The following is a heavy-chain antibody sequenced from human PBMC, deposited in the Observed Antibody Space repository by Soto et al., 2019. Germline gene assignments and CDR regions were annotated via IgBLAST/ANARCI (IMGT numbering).Heavy chain of an antibody. D-gene: IGHD3-10*01. Sequence: QVQLQQWGAGLLKPSETLSLTCAVYGGSFSGYYWSWIRQPPGKGLEWIGEINHSGSTNYNPSLKSRVTISVDTSKNQFSLKLSSVTAAETAVYYCARGWRTYGSGSYYNYNWFDPWGQGTLVTVSS. CDR3: ARGWRTYGSGSYYNYNWFDP. CDR1: GGSFSGYY. J-gene: IGHJ5*02. V-gene: IGHV4-34*01. CDR2: INHSGST.